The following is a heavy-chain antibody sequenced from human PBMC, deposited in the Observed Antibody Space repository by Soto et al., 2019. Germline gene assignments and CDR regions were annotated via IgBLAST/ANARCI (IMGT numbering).Heavy chain of an antibody. Sequence: QVQLQESGPGLVKPSQTLSLTCTVSGGSISSGGYYWSWIRQHPGKGLEWIGYIYYSGSTYYNPSLKSRVTISVDTSKNQCSLKLSSVPAADTAVYYCARGYYYGSGSRRGAFDIWGQGTMVTVSS. J-gene: IGHJ3*02. CDR3: ARGYYYGSGSRRGAFDI. CDR2: IYYSGST. V-gene: IGHV4-31*03. CDR1: GGSISSGGYY. D-gene: IGHD3-10*01.